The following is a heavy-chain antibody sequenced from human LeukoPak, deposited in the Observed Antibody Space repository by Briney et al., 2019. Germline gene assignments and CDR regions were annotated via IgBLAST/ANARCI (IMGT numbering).Heavy chain of an antibody. J-gene: IGHJ4*02. D-gene: IGHD3-10*01. Sequence: GGSLRLSCAASGFTFSSYSMNWVRQAPGKGLEWVSSISSSSSYIYYADSVKGRFTISRDNAKNSLYLQMNSLRAEDTAVYYCARGSTYGSGSYYPPFDYWGQGTLVTVSS. CDR2: ISSSSSYI. CDR1: GFTFSSYS. CDR3: ARGSTYGSGSYYPPFDY. V-gene: IGHV3-21*01.